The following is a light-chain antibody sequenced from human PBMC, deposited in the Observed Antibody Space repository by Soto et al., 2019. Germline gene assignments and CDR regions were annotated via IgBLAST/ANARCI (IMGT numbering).Light chain of an antibody. CDR2: GAS. CDR3: QQDVTTPGT. V-gene: IGKV3-20*01. J-gene: IGKJ1*01. Sequence: EIVLTQSPGTLSLSPGERATLSCRASQSVNSKYLAWYQQKLGQAPRLLIYGASSRATGIPDRFSGSGSGTDFTLTISRLEPEDFAVYYCQQDVTTPGTFGQGTKVEIK. CDR1: QSVNSKY.